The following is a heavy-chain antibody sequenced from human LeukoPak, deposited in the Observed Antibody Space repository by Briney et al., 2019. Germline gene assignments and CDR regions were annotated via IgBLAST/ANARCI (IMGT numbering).Heavy chain of an antibody. CDR1: GGTFSSYA. CDR3: ASNYGDYPLGY. Sequence: PVPSVKVSCKASGGTFSSYAISWVRQAPGQGLEWMGRIIPIFGTANYAQKFQGRVTITTDDSTSTAYMELSSLRSEDTAVYYCASNYGDYPLGYWGQGTLVTVSS. CDR2: IIPIFGTA. J-gene: IGHJ4*02. D-gene: IGHD4-17*01. V-gene: IGHV1-69*05.